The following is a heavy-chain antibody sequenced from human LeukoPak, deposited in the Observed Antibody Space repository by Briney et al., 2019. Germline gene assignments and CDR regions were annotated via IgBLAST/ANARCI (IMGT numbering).Heavy chain of an antibody. Sequence: PSETLSLTCAVYGGSFSGYYWSWIRQPPGKGLEWIGRIYTSGSTNYNPSLKSRVTMSVDTSKNQFSLKLSSVTAADTAVYYCARDLGAAAAKGFDYWGQGTLVTVSS. D-gene: IGHD6-13*01. CDR3: ARDLGAAAAKGFDY. V-gene: IGHV4-4*07. J-gene: IGHJ4*02. CDR1: GGSFSGYY. CDR2: IYTSGST.